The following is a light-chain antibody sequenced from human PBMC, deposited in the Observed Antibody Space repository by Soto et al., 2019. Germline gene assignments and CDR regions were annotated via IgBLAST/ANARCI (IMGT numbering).Light chain of an antibody. V-gene: IGLV2-23*02. CDR2: EVS. J-gene: IGLJ3*02. Sequence: QSALTQPASVSGSPRQSITISCTGTSSDVGSYNLVSWYQQHPGKDPKLMIYEVSKRPSGVSNRFTGSNSSNTAFLTISGLHAEDEADYYCCSYAGSSSWVFGGGTKLTVL. CDR3: CSYAGSSSWV. CDR1: SSDVGSYNL.